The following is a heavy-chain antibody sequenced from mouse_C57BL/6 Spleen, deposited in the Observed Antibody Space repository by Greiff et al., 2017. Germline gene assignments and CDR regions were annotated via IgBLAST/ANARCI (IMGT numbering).Heavy chain of an antibody. J-gene: IGHJ4*01. Sequence: VQLQQSGPGLAQPSQSLSITCTASGFSLTSYGVHWVRQSPGKGLEWLGVIWRGGSTDYNAAFMSRLSITKDNSKNQVFFKKNSLQADDTAIYYCAKAHYEDSSSGMNYWGRGTSVTVTS. V-gene: IGHV2-5*01. CDR3: AKAHYEDSSSGMNY. CDR2: IWRGGST. CDR1: GFSLTSYG. D-gene: IGHD1-1*01.